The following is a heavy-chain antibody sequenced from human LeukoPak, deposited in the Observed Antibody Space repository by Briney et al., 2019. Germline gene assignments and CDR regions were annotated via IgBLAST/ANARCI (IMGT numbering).Heavy chain of an antibody. D-gene: IGHD2-15*01. Sequence: GGSLRLSCAASGFTFSSYAMDWVRQAPGKGLEWVSAITGSGGTTYYADSVRGRFTISRDNSKNTLYLQMNSLRAEDTAIYYCAKSRSEVVVAAANYWGQGTLITVSS. CDR1: GFTFSSYA. CDR2: ITGSGGTT. CDR3: AKSRSEVVVAAANY. V-gene: IGHV3-23*01. J-gene: IGHJ4*02.